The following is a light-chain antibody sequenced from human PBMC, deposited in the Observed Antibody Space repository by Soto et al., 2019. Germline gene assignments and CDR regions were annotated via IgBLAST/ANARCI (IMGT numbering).Light chain of an antibody. CDR3: SSYTISSVV. CDR1: SSDVGGYNY. Sequence: QSVLTQPASVSGSPGQSITISCTGASSDVGGYNYVSWYQQHPGKAPKLMIYDVSNRPSGVSNRFSGSKSDNTASLTISGLQGEDEADYYCSSYTISSVVFGGGTKLTVL. CDR2: DVS. V-gene: IGLV2-14*03. J-gene: IGLJ2*01.